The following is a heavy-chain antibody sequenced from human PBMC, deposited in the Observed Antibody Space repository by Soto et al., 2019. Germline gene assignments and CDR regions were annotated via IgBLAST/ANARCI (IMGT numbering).Heavy chain of an antibody. Sequence: GGSLRLSCAASGFTFSNAWMNWVRQAPGKGLEWVGRIKSKTDGGTTDYAAPVKGRFTISRDDSKNTLYLQMNSLKTEDTAVYYCTTDLWGFDDAFDIWGQGTMVTVSS. CDR1: GFTFSNAW. D-gene: IGHD7-27*01. CDR2: IKSKTDGGTT. V-gene: IGHV3-15*07. CDR3: TTDLWGFDDAFDI. J-gene: IGHJ3*02.